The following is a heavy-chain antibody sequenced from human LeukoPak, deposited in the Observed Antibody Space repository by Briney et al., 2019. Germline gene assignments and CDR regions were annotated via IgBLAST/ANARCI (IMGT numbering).Heavy chain of an antibody. CDR3: TRPHYYDSSGYSDY. CDR1: GFTFSGSA. V-gene: IGHV3-73*01. J-gene: IGHJ4*02. D-gene: IGHD3-22*01. Sequence: GGSLRLSCAASGFTFSGSAMHWVRQASGKGLEWVGRIRSKANSYATAYAASVKGRFTISRDDSKNTAYLQMNSLKTEDTAVYYCTRPHYYDSSGYSDYWGQGTLVTVSS. CDR2: IRSKANSYAT.